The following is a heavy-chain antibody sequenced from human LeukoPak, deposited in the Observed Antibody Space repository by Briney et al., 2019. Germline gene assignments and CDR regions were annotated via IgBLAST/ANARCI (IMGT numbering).Heavy chain of an antibody. CDR3: ARGGRTYCAGDCYTVDY. J-gene: IGHJ4*02. Sequence: SETLSLTCTVSRASISSSGYYWTWIRQHPGKGLEWIGYIYNSGSTNYNPSLERRVTLSVDASENQFSLKLSSVTAADTAVYYCARGGRTYCAGDCYTVDYWGQGTLVTVSS. CDR2: IYNSGST. D-gene: IGHD2-21*02. V-gene: IGHV4-31*03. CDR1: RASISSSGYY.